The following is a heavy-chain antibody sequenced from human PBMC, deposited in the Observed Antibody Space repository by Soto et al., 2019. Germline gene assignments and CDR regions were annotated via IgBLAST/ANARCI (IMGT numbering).Heavy chain of an antibody. CDR3: ASGAAKVRGFDWLFPITVGYGMDV. V-gene: IGHV1-2*02. CDR1: GYTFTGYY. J-gene: IGHJ6*02. D-gene: IGHD3-9*01. Sequence: ASVKVSCKASGYTFTGYYMHWVRQAPGQGLEWMGWINPNSGGTNYAQKFQGRVTMTRDTSISTAYMELSRLRSDDTAVYYCASGAAKVRGFDWLFPITVGYGMDVWGQGTTVTVSS. CDR2: INPNSGGT.